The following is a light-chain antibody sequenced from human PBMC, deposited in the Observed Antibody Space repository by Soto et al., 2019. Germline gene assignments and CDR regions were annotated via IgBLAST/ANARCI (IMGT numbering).Light chain of an antibody. Sequence: QSALTQPASVSGSPGQSITISCTGTSSDVGGYEYVSWYQQHPGKAPKLLIHEVSYRPSGVSNRFSGYKSGNTASLSISGLQAEDEADYYCSSYTSSSTLVFGGGTKLTVL. V-gene: IGLV2-14*01. CDR2: EVS. CDR1: SSDVGGYEY. J-gene: IGLJ3*02. CDR3: SSYTSSSTLV.